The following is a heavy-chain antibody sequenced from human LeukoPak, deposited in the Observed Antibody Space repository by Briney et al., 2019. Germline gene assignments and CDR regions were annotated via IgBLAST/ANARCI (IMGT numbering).Heavy chain of an antibody. V-gene: IGHV4-59*08. Sequence: SETLSLTCTVSGGSISSYYWSWIRQPPGKGLEWIGYIYYSGSTNYNPSLKSRVTISVDTSKNQFSLKLSSVTAADTAVYYCASSISDYYGMDVWSQGTTVTVSS. CDR2: IYYSGST. CDR1: GGSISSYY. J-gene: IGHJ6*02. CDR3: ASSISDYYGMDV. D-gene: IGHD3-10*01.